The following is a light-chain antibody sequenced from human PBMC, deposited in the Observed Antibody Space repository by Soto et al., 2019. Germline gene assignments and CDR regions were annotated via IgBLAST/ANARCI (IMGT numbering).Light chain of an antibody. CDR1: QGISGW. CDR3: QQYNSYSS. CDR2: KAS. V-gene: IGKV1-5*03. J-gene: IGKJ1*01. Sequence: DIQITQSHSTLSASVGDRVTITCRASQGISGWLAWFQQKPGKAPKVLIYKASSLESGVPSRFSGSGSGTEFTLTISSLQPDDFATYYCQQYNSYSSFGQGTKVDIK.